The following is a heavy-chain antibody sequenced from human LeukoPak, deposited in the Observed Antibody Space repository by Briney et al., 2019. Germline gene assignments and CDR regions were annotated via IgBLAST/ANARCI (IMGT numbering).Heavy chain of an antibody. V-gene: IGHV1-24*01. CDR2: FDPEDGET. CDR3: ARYSSGWYFDY. J-gene: IGHJ4*02. D-gene: IGHD6-19*01. CDR1: GYTLTELS. Sequence: GASVKVSCKVSGYTLTELSMHWVRQAPGKGLEWMGGFDPEDGETIYAQKFQGRVTMTKDTSTDTAYMELSSLRSEDTAVYYCARYSSGWYFDYWGQGTLVTVSS.